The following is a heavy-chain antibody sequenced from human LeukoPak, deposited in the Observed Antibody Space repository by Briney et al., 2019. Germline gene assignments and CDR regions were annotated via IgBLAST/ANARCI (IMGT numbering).Heavy chain of an antibody. D-gene: IGHD3-10*01. CDR3: AKYRISYTTSPGELSH. CDR2: IRGSGEST. J-gene: IGHJ4*02. Sequence: GGSLRLSCAASGFIFNTYAMSWVGQAPGKGLEWVSTIRGSGESTHYADSVQGRFTISRDNSLYTVYLQMDSLRGDGTAVYDGAKYRISYTTSPGELSHWGQGTLVIVSS. V-gene: IGHV3-23*01. CDR1: GFIFNTYA.